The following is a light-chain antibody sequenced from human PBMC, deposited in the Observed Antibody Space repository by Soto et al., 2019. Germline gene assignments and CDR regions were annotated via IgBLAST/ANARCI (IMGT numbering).Light chain of an antibody. CDR1: QAVTTR. Sequence: EIVLTQSPAILSSLPGDRVTLSCRASQAVTTRLAWYQHRPGQAPRLLIYLASNRAAGVPARFSGSGSGTDFTLTISDVGPEDFAVYYCHQRQSWPRTLGQGTKVDIK. V-gene: IGKV3-11*01. J-gene: IGKJ1*01. CDR3: HQRQSWPRT. CDR2: LAS.